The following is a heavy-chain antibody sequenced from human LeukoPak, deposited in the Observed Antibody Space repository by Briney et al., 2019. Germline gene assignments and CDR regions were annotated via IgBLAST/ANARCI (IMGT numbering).Heavy chain of an antibody. CDR1: GFTFSSYS. CDR3: ARDRGYSSGWYAGRMFDY. CDR2: ISSSGSYI. V-gene: IGHV3-21*01. J-gene: IGHJ4*02. Sequence: GGSLRLSCAASGFTFSSYSMNWVRQAPGKGLEWVSSISSSGSYIYYADSVKGRFTISRDNAKNSLYLQMNSPRAEDTAVYYCARDRGYSSGWYAGRMFDYWGQGTLVTVSS. D-gene: IGHD6-19*01.